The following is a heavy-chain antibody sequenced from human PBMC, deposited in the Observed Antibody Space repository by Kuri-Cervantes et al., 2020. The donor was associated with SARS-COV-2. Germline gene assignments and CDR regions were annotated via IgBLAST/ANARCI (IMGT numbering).Heavy chain of an antibody. J-gene: IGHJ6*02. CDR3: ARAAAAGKLGFGMDV. V-gene: IGHV4-59*08. CDR2: IYHSRST. CDR1: GGSISSYY. D-gene: IGHD6-13*01. Sequence: SETLSLTCTVSGGSISSYYWSWIRQPPGKGLEWIGSIYHSRSTYYNPSLKSRVTISVDTSKNQFSLKLSSVTAADTAVYYCARAAAAGKLGFGMDVWGQGTTVTVSS.